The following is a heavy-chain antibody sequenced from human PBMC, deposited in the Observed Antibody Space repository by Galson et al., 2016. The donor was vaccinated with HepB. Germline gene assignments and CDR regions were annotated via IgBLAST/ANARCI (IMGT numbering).Heavy chain of an antibody. CDR3: TAYSVYGPKGYYGMDD. D-gene: IGHD5/OR15-5a*01. J-gene: IGHJ6*02. Sequence: SLRLSCAASGFTFGDYVMSWFRQAPGKGLEWVGFIRREDYGGTTEYAAPVKGRCTISRDDSKSIVYLQMNSLKIEDTGVYYCTAYSVYGPKGYYGMDDWGQGTTVTVSS. CDR2: IRREDYGGTT. V-gene: IGHV3-49*03. CDR1: GFTFGDYV.